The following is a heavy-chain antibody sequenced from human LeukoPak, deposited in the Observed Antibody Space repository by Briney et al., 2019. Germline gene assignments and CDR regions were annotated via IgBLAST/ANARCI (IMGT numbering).Heavy chain of an antibody. CDR2: ISSSSSYI. CDR1: GFTFSSYS. D-gene: IGHD2-15*01. Sequence: GGSLRLSCAASGFTFSSYSMNWVRQAPGKGLEWVSSISSSSSYIYYADSVKGRFTISRDNAKNSLYLQMNNLRAEDTAVYYCARDPLGGSGARGLDYWGQGTLVTVSS. CDR3: ARDPLGGSGARGLDY. V-gene: IGHV3-21*01. J-gene: IGHJ4*02.